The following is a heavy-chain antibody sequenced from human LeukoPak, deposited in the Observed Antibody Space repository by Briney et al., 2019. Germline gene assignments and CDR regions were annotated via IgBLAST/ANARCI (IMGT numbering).Heavy chain of an antibody. CDR1: GGSISSYY. Sequence: KPSETVSLTCTVSGGSISSYYWSWIRQPPGKGLEWIGYIYYSGSTNYNPSLKSRVTISVDTSKDQFSLKLSSVTAAGTDVYSCPKIMLRYSYSYYFDSSGDRTPVTVSS. J-gene: IGHJ4*01. V-gene: IGHV4-59*01. CDR3: PKIMLRYSYSYYFDS. CDR2: IYYSGST. D-gene: IGHD5-18*01.